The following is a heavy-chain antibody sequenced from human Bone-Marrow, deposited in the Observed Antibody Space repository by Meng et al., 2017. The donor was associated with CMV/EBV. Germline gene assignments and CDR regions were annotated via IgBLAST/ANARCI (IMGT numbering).Heavy chain of an antibody. D-gene: IGHD2-8*01. CDR3: AREGQEYCTNGVCYTGVPFDY. CDR2: ISYDGSNK. V-gene: IGHV3-30-3*01. Sequence: GESLKISCAASGFTFSNYALHWVRQAPGKGLEWVAIISYDGSNKYFADSVKGRFTISRDNSKNTLYLQMNSLRVEDTAVYYCAREGQEYCTNGVCYTGVPFDYWGQGTLVTVPS. CDR1: GFTFSNYA. J-gene: IGHJ4*02.